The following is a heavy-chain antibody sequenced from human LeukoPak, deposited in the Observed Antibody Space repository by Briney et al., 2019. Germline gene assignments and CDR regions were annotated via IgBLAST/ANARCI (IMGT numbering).Heavy chain of an antibody. V-gene: IGHV3-74*01. D-gene: IGHD5-18*01. Sequence: GGSLRLSCAASGFTFSSYWMHWVRQAPGKGLVWVSRINSDGSSTSYADSVKGRFTISRDNAKNTLYLQMNSLRAADTAVYYCARGRRYSYGYFPMNWFDPWGQGTLVTVSS. CDR3: ARGRRYSYGYFPMNWFDP. J-gene: IGHJ5*02. CDR2: INSDGSST. CDR1: GFTFSSYW.